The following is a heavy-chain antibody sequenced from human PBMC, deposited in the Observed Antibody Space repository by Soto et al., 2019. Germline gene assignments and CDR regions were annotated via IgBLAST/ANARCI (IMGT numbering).Heavy chain of an antibody. J-gene: IGHJ6*03. CDR2: IGVGGET. D-gene: IGHD2-15*01. CDR3: VREYCSGGAPCTGLYYVDV. CDR1: GFTISSYD. Sequence: EVQLVESGGGLAQPGGSLRLSCAASGFTISSYDMHRVRQVTGKGLEWVSAIGVGGETYQPGFAKGRFTISRDDVRNSVHLQMNSLTVGDTAVYFCVREYCSGGAPCTGLYYVDVWGKGTTVTVS. V-gene: IGHV3-13*01.